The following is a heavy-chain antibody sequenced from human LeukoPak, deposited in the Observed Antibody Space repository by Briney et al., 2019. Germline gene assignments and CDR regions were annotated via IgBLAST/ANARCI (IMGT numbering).Heavy chain of an antibody. Sequence: SGVSLRLSCAASGFTFSSYAMSWVRQAPGKGLEWVSAISGSGGSTYYADSVKGRFTISRDSSKNTLYLQMNSLRAEDTAVYYCVRDDGIGGPFDYWGQGTLVTVSS. CDR2: ISGSGGST. V-gene: IGHV3-23*01. CDR3: VRDDGIGGPFDY. CDR1: GFTFSSYA. D-gene: IGHD4-23*01. J-gene: IGHJ4*02.